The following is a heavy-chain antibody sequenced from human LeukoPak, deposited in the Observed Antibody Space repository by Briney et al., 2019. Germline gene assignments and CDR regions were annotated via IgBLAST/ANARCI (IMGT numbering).Heavy chain of an antibody. CDR1: GGSFSSTNYF. D-gene: IGHD3-22*01. Sequence: NSSETLSLTCTVSGGSFSSTNYFWGWIRQPPGKGLEWIGTIYFGGSGGTYYNPSLRSRVTISVDTSKNQFSLKLSSVTAADTAVYFCARGPYSYDSSGAFDIWGQGTMVTVSS. CDR2: IYFGGSGGT. J-gene: IGHJ3*02. V-gene: IGHV4-39*07. CDR3: ARGPYSYDSSGAFDI.